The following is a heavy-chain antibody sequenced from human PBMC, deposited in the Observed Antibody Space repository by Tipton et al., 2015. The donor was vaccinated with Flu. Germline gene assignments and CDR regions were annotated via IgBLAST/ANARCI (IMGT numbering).Heavy chain of an antibody. CDR2: ISAYNGNT. D-gene: IGHD6-13*01. CDR3: ARDGTRYSSSWFLSFDP. CDR1: GYTFTSYG. Sequence: QVQLVQSGAEVKKPGASVKVSCKASGYTFTSYGISWVRQAPGQGLEWMGWISAYNGNTNYAQKLQGRVTMTTDTSTSTAYMELRSLRSDDTAVYHCARDGTRYSSSWFLSFDPWGQGTLVTVSS. J-gene: IGHJ5*02. V-gene: IGHV1-18*01.